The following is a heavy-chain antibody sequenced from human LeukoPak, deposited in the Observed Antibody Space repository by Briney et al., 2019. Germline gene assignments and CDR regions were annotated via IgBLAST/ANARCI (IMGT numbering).Heavy chain of an antibody. CDR3: AKPHDSGWWMFDY. J-gene: IGHJ4*02. V-gene: IGHV3-23*01. CDR1: GFTFNRNV. D-gene: IGHD6-13*01. CDR2: IIDDGSST. Sequence: GGSLGLSCAASGFTFNRNVMSWVRQAPGKGLEWVSAIIDDGSSTYYADSVKGRFSISRDNSKNTVYLQMNRLRAEDTAIYYCAKPHDSGWWMFDYWGQGILVTVSS.